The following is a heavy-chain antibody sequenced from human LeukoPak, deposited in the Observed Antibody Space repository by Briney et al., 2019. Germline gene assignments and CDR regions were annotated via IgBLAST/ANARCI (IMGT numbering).Heavy chain of an antibody. V-gene: IGHV3-11*05. CDR1: GFSVSDYS. D-gene: IGHD3-22*01. CDR3: ARERRGNYYAFES. J-gene: IGHJ4*02. Sequence: PGGSLRLSCAASGFSVSDYSISWIRQSPGKGPEWISYVMSGRGSTNYADSVKGRFTISRDNAKNSVALQLDGLRADDTAVYFCARERRGNYYAFESWGQATLVTVSS. CDR2: VMSGRGST.